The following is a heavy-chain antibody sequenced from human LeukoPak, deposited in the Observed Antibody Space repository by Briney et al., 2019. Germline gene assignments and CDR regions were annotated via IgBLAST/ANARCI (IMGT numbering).Heavy chain of an antibody. CDR2: IIPIFGTA. Sequence: SVKVSCKASGGTFSSYAISWVRQAPGQGLEWMGGIIPIFGTANYAQKFQGRVTITADESTSTAYMELSSLRSEDTDVYYCARDGSVYYGDYVYWGQGTLVTVSS. J-gene: IGHJ4*02. CDR3: ARDGSVYYGDYVY. V-gene: IGHV1-69*13. D-gene: IGHD4-17*01. CDR1: GGTFSSYA.